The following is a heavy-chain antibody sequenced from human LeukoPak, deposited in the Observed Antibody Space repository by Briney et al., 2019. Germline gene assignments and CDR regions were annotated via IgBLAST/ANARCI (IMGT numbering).Heavy chain of an antibody. Sequence: PSETLSLTCAVYGGSISGYYWSWIRQPPGKGLEWVGEIHYTGGTSYNPSPKSRATISIDTSRNQLSLKLGSVTAADTAVYYCARGNILSGYCFDFWGQEALVTVSS. CDR1: GGSISGYY. CDR2: IHYTGGT. J-gene: IGHJ4*02. V-gene: IGHV4-34*01. CDR3: ARGNILSGYCFDF. D-gene: IGHD3-9*01.